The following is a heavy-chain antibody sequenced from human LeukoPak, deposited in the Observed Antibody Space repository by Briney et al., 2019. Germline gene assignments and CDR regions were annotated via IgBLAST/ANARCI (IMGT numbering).Heavy chain of an antibody. V-gene: IGHV1-69*13. Sequence: SVKVSCKASGGTFCSYAISWVRQAPGQGLEWMGGIIPIFGTANYAQKFQGRVTITADESTSTAYMELSSLRSEDTAVYYCARVMGAQVSQKLVFDYWGQGTLVTVSS. CDR2: IIPIFGTA. CDR3: ARVMGAQVSQKLVFDY. D-gene: IGHD6-13*01. CDR1: GGTFCSYA. J-gene: IGHJ4*02.